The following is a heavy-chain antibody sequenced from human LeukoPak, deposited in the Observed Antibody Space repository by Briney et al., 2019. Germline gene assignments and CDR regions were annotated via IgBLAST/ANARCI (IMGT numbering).Heavy chain of an antibody. J-gene: IGHJ5*02. V-gene: IGHV4-59*08. Sequence: SETLSLTCTVSGGSISSYYWSWIQQPPGKGLEWIGYIYYSGSTNYNPSLKSRVTISVDTSKNQFSLKLSSVTAADTAVYYCARLTRGSSSWADGFDWFDPWGQGTLVTVSS. CDR3: ARLTRGSSSWADGFDWFDP. D-gene: IGHD6-13*01. CDR1: GGSISSYY. CDR2: IYYSGST.